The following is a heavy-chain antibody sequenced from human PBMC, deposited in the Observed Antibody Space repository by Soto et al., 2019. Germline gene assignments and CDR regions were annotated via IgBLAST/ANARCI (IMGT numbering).Heavy chain of an antibody. J-gene: IGHJ4*02. Sequence: PVESLKISCNGSGYSLANYCIAWVRQMPGKGLEWMGIFYSGDSDTRYSPSFQGQVVISGDKSINTAYLQWTSLKASDTAMYYCARGSSGFYDYWGQGTLVTVSS. CDR2: FYSGDSDT. CDR1: GYSLANYC. V-gene: IGHV5-51*01. D-gene: IGHD6-19*01. CDR3: ARGSSGFYDY.